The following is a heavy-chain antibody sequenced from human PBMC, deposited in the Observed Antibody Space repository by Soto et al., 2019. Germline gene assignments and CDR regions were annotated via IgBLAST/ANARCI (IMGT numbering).Heavy chain of an antibody. CDR1: GYSFTKYW. CDR2: IDPSDSYI. CDR3: ARHYICRGGDCYYYGMDV. V-gene: IGHV5-10-1*01. Sequence: GESLKISCKGSGYSFTKYWISWVRQMPGKDLEWMGRIDPSDSYINYSPSFQGHVTISADKSINTAYLQWSSLRASDTAIYYCARHYICRGGDCYYYGMDVWGQGTTVTVSS. D-gene: IGHD3-16*01. J-gene: IGHJ6*02.